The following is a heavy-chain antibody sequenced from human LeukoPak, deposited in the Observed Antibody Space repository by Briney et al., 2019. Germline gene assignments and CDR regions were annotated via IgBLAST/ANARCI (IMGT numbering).Heavy chain of an antibody. CDR1: GGSISSYY. CDR3: ARDIIAAAGTRWFDP. CDR2: IYTSGST. V-gene: IGHV4-4*07. J-gene: IGHJ5*02. Sequence: SETLSLTCTVSGGSISSYYWSWIRQPAGKGLEWIGRIYTSGSTNYNPSLKSRVTMSVDTSKNQFSLKLSSVTAADTAVYYCARDIIAAAGTRWFDPWGQGTLVTVSS. D-gene: IGHD6-13*01.